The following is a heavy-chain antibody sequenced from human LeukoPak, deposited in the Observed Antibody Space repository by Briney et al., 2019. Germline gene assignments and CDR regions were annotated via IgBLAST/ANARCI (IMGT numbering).Heavy chain of an antibody. CDR1: GGSFSGYY. J-gene: IGHJ4*02. CDR3: ARHTIRYCSSTSCYFDY. CDR2: INHSGST. V-gene: IGHV4-34*01. Sequence: SETLSLTCAVYGGSFSGYYWSWIRQPPGKGLEWIGEINHSGSTNYNPSLKSRVTISVDTSKNQFSLKLSSVTAADTAVYYCARHTIRYCSSTSCYFDYWGQGTLVTVSS. D-gene: IGHD2-2*01.